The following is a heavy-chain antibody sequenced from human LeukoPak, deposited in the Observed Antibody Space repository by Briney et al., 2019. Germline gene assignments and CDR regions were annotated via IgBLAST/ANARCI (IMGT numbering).Heavy chain of an antibody. CDR3: ARGARYCSSTSCYPFDP. CDR2: IYHSGST. Sequence: PSQTLSLTCAVSGGSISSGGYSWSWTRQPPGKGLEWIGYIYHSGSTYYNPSLKSRVTISVDRSKNQFSLKLSSVTAADTAVYYCARGARYCSSTSCYPFDPWGQGTLVTVSS. V-gene: IGHV4-30-2*01. D-gene: IGHD2-2*01. CDR1: GGSISSGGYS. J-gene: IGHJ5*02.